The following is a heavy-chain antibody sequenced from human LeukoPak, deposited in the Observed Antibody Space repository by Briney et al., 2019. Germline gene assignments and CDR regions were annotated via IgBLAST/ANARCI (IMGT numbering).Heavy chain of an antibody. Sequence: PSETLSLTCAVYGGSFSGYYWSWIRQPPGKGLEWIGEINHSGSTNYNPSLKSRVTISVDTSKNQFSLKLSSVTAADTAAYYCARIVRGYDPGAFDYWGQGTLVTVSS. V-gene: IGHV4-34*01. CDR3: ARIVRGYDPGAFDY. J-gene: IGHJ4*02. CDR1: GGSFSGYY. CDR2: INHSGST. D-gene: IGHD5-12*01.